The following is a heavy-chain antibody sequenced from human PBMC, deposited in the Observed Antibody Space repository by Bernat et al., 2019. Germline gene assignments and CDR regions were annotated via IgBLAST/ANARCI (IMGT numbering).Heavy chain of an antibody. CDR3: ARDVYWSGPIDY. V-gene: IGHV3-7*03. J-gene: IGHJ4*02. Sequence: EVQLVESGGGLVQPGGSLTLSCAASGFTFSSFWMSWVRQAPGKGLEWVANIKEDGSEKYYVDSVKGRFTSSRDNAKNSLYLQMNSLRAEDTAVYYCARDVYWSGPIDYWGQGTLVTVSS. CDR1: GFTFSSFW. CDR2: IKEDGSEK. D-gene: IGHD2-15*01.